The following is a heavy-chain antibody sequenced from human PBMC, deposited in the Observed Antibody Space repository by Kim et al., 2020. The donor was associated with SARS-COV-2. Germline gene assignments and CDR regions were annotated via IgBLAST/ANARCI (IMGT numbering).Heavy chain of an antibody. Sequence: GGSLRLSCAASGFSFSAYAMSWVRQAPGKGLEWISAISGSGDSTYYADSVKGRFTISRDNSNNTLYLQMKGLRVEDTAMYYCATKGGHAIDIWGQGTMVT. CDR3: ATKGGHAIDI. J-gene: IGHJ3*02. D-gene: IGHD2-2*01. CDR1: GFSFSAYA. CDR2: ISGSGDST. V-gene: IGHV3-23*01.